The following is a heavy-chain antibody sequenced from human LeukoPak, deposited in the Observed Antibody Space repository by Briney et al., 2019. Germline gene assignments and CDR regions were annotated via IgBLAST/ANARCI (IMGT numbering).Heavy chain of an antibody. D-gene: IGHD3-10*02. Sequence: GGSLRLSCAASGFTFSNYAMSWVRQAPGKGLEWISIISGSGGNTYYADSVKGRFTIFGDISKNTLYLQMNSLRAEDTAVYYCARLITSETTTYYSVFQYWGQGALATVSS. J-gene: IGHJ4*02. CDR1: GFTFSNYA. V-gene: IGHV3-23*01. CDR2: ISGSGGNT. CDR3: ARLITSETTTYYSVFQY.